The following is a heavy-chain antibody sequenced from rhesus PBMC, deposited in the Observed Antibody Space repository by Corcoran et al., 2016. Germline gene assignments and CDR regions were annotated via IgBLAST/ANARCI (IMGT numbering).Heavy chain of an antibody. J-gene: IGHJ3*01. CDR2: ISGRGGST. D-gene: IGHD6-13*01. V-gene: IGHV4-173*01. CDR1: VGSISSNY. Sequence: QVQLQESGPGLVKPSETLSLTCAVSVGSISSNYWSWTRKPPGEGLEWIGRISGRGGSTDYNPSLKSRVTISTDTSKNQFSLKLSSGTAADTAVYYCARDLGYLDAFDFWGQGLRVTVSS. CDR3: ARDLGYLDAFDF.